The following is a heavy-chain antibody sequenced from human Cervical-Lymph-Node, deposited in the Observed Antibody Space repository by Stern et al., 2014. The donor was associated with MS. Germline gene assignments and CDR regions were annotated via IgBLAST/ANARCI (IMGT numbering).Heavy chain of an antibody. Sequence: QVQLMQSGGGVVQPEKSLRLSCAASGFTFSSYPMHWVRQAPGKGLEWVAVTSHDGSNEYYADSVKGRFTISRDNFKNTLYLQMNSLTPEDTAVYYCARDWDYGARNFSPGHGMDAWGQGTTVTVSS. CDR1: GFTFSSYP. CDR2: TSHDGSNE. CDR3: ARDWDYGARNFSPGHGMDA. V-gene: IGHV3-30*04. D-gene: IGHD4/OR15-4a*01. J-gene: IGHJ6*02.